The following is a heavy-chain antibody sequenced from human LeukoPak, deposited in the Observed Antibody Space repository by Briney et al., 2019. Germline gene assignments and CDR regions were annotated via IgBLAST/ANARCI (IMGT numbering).Heavy chain of an antibody. Sequence: SETLSLTCTVSGDSISSGDYYWSWIRQPAGKGLEWIGRIYTSGTTHYNPSLKSRVTMSVDTSKNQFSLKLSSVTAADTAVYYCARLSTVTTSFDYWGQGTLVTVSS. V-gene: IGHV4-61*02. CDR2: IYTSGTT. D-gene: IGHD4-17*01. CDR3: ARLSTVTTSFDY. J-gene: IGHJ4*02. CDR1: GDSISSGDYY.